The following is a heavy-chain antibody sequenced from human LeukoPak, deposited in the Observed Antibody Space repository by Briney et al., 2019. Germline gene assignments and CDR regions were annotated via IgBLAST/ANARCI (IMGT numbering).Heavy chain of an antibody. V-gene: IGHV3-9*01. Sequence: SLRLSCAASGFTFSSNAMSWVRQAPGKGLEWVSGISWNSGSIGYADSVKGRFTISRDNAKNSLYLQMNSLRAEDTALYYCAKDIGAVAGYAFDIWGQGTMVTVSS. D-gene: IGHD6-19*01. J-gene: IGHJ3*02. CDR2: ISWNSGSI. CDR3: AKDIGAVAGYAFDI. CDR1: GFTFSSNA.